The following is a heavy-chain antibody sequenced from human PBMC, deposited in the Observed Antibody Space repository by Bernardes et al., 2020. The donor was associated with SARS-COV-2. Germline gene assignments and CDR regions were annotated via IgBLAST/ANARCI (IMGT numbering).Heavy chain of an antibody. Sequence: ASMKVSCKASGYTFTSYDINWVRQATGQGLEWMGWMNPNSGNTGYAQKFQGRVTMTRNTSISTAYMELSSLRSEDTAVYYCARDFYDYVWGSYRRTDYWGQGTLVTVSS. CDR1: GYTFTSYD. V-gene: IGHV1-8*01. J-gene: IGHJ4*02. CDR2: MNPNSGNT. D-gene: IGHD3-16*02. CDR3: ARDFYDYVWGSYRRTDY.